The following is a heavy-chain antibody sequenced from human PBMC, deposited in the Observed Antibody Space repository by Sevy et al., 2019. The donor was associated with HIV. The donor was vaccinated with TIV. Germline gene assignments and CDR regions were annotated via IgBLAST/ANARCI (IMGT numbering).Heavy chain of an antibody. D-gene: IGHD6-25*01. V-gene: IGHV3-30*02. Sequence: GGSLRLSCAASGTPFSTSGIHWVRQAPGKGLEWVAFMHFDGSSTYYADALRGRFTISRDISKNALYLQMNSLRLEDTAVYYWAKRGHDGGWQRLASWGQGTLVTVSS. CDR2: MHFDGSST. CDR3: AKRGHDGGWQRLAS. J-gene: IGHJ4*02. CDR1: GTPFSTSG.